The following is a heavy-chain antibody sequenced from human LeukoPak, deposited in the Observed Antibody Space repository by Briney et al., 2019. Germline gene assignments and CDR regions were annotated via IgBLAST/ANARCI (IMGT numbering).Heavy chain of an antibody. J-gene: IGHJ4*02. CDR2: INHSGST. CDR3: ASRIAAAVPSDY. Sequence: SETLSLTCAVYGGSFSGYYWSWIRQPPGKGLEWIGEINHSGSTNYNPSLKSRVTISVDTSKNQFSLKLSSVTAADTAVYYCASRIAAAVPSDYWGQGTLVTVSS. V-gene: IGHV4-34*01. D-gene: IGHD6-13*01. CDR1: GGSFSGYY.